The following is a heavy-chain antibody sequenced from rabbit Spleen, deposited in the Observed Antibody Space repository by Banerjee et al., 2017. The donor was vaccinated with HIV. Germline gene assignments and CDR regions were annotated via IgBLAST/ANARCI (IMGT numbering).Heavy chain of an antibody. CDR2: MYPDYGST. Sequence: QSLEESGGDLVKPGASLTLTCTASGFSFSSSYFMCWVRQAPGKGLEWIACMYPDYGSTDCASWAKGRFTISKTSSTTVTLQMPSLTAADTATYFCARAVGGVYNWAHNLWGPGTLVTVS. CDR3: ARAVGGVYNWAHNL. V-gene: IGHV1S40*01. D-gene: IGHD1-1*01. CDR1: GFSFSSSYF. J-gene: IGHJ4*01.